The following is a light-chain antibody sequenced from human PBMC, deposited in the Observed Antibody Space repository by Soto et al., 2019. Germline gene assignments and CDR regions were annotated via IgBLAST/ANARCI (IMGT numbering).Light chain of an antibody. CDR1: SSNIGSNT. CDR3: AAWDDSLNGFWV. V-gene: IGLV1-44*01. CDR2: SNN. J-gene: IGLJ1*01. Sequence: QAVVTQPPSASGTPGQRVTISCSGSSSNIGSNTVNWYQQLPGTAPKLLIYSNNQRPSGVPDRFSGSKSGTSASLAISGLQSEDEADYYCAAWDDSLNGFWVFGTGTKLTVL.